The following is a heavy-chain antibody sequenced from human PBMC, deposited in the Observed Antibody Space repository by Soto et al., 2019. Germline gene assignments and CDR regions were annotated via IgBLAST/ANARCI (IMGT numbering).Heavy chain of an antibody. CDR3: AKDWSSSSFANWFDP. V-gene: IGHV3-23*01. D-gene: IGHD6-6*01. Sequence: GGSMRLSCAASGFTFSSYAMSWVSKDTGKGLEWVSAISGSGGSTYYADSVKGRFTISRDNSKNTLYLQMNSLRAEDTAVYYCAKDWSSSSFANWFDPWGQGTLVTVSS. CDR2: ISGSGGST. J-gene: IGHJ5*02. CDR1: GFTFSSYA.